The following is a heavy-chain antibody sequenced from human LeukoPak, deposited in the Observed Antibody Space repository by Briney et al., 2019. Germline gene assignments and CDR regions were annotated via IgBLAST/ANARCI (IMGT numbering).Heavy chain of an antibody. D-gene: IGHD3-16*02. CDR2: ISGSGGST. CDR3: AKDLSIYDTLFGDAFDI. J-gene: IGHJ3*02. CDR1: GFTFSSYA. V-gene: IGHV3-23*01. Sequence: PGGSLRLSCAASGFTFSSYAMSWVRQAPGKGLEWVSAISGSGGSTYYADSVKGRFTISRDNSKNTLYLQMNSLRAEDTAVYYCAKDLSIYDTLFGDAFDIWGQGTMVTVSS.